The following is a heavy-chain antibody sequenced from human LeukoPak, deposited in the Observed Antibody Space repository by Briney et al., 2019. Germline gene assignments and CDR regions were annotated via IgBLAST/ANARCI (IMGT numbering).Heavy chain of an antibody. CDR3: ARDGGYYGSGSYSH. V-gene: IGHV3-7*01. J-gene: IGHJ4*02. CDR1: GFTFSSYW. Sequence: GGSLRLSCAASGFTFSSYWMSWVRQAPGKGLEWVANIKQDGSEKYYVDSVKGRFTISRDNAKNSLYLQMNSLRAEDTAVYYCARDGGYYGSGSYSHWGQGTLVTVSS. D-gene: IGHD3-10*01. CDR2: IKQDGSEK.